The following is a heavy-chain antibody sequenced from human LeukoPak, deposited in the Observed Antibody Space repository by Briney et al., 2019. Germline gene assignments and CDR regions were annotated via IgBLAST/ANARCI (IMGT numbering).Heavy chain of an antibody. CDR1: GYTFTGYY. Sequence: ASVKVSCKASGYTFTGYYMHWVRQAPGQGLEWMGWINPNSGGTNYAQKFQGRVTMTRDTSISTAYMELRSLRSDDTAVYYCARDQVAVAGNYFDYWGQGTLVTVSS. CDR3: ARDQVAVAGNYFDY. D-gene: IGHD6-19*01. CDR2: INPNSGGT. V-gene: IGHV1-2*02. J-gene: IGHJ4*02.